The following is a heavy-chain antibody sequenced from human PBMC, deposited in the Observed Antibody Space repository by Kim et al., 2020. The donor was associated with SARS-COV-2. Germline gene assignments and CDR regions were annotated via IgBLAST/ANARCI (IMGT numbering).Heavy chain of an antibody. Sequence: SETLSLTCTVSGGSISSSSYYWGWIRQPPGKGLEWIGSIYYSGSTYYNPSLKSRVTISVDTSKNQFSLKLSSVTAADTAVYYCARHALRYFDPNRVSRGNLPGYNWFDPWGQGTLVTVSS. J-gene: IGHJ5*02. CDR2: IYYSGST. D-gene: IGHD3-9*01. V-gene: IGHV4-39*01. CDR1: GGSISSSSYY. CDR3: ARHALRYFDPNRVSRGNLPGYNWFDP.